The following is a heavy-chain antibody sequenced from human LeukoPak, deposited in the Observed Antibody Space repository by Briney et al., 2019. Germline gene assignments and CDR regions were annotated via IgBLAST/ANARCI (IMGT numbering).Heavy chain of an antibody. J-gene: IGHJ5*02. D-gene: IGHD6-13*01. CDR2: LNHSGST. CDR1: GDSHCGFY. Sequence: KPSETLSLNCAVYGDSHCGFYWLWLPHPPGKGREWISELNHSGSTNYNPSLKSRVTISVDASKNQFSLKLSSVTAAVTAVYYCARRRYSGSWPTGGGWFDPWGQGTLVTVSS. CDR3: ARRRYSGSWPTGGGWFDP. V-gene: IGHV4-34*01.